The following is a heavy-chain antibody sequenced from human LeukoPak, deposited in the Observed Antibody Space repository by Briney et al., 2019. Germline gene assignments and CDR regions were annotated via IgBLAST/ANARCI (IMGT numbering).Heavy chain of an antibody. Sequence: PSETLSLTCTVSGGSISSDNYYWSWIRQHPGKGLEWIGYIDYSGSTYYNPSLRSRVTIPVDTSKNQFSLKLSSVTAADTAVYYCARVIHLNYDSSRGGAFDIWGQGTMVTVSS. V-gene: IGHV4-31*03. CDR3: ARVIHLNYDSSRGGAFDI. CDR1: GGSISSDNYY. CDR2: IDYSGST. J-gene: IGHJ3*02. D-gene: IGHD3-22*01.